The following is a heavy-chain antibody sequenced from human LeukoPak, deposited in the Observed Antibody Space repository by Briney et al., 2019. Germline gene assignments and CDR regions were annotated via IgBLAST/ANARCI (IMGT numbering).Heavy chain of an antibody. CDR1: GYTFTSSG. Sequence: LGASVKVSCKASGYTFTSSGMSWVRQAPGQGLEWMGWIDAYNGNTNYAQKLQGRVTMTTDTSTTTAYMELRSLRLDDTAVYYCARAGSYYYMDLWGKGTTVTVSS. V-gene: IGHV1-18*01. CDR3: ARAGSYYYMDL. D-gene: IGHD1-1*01. J-gene: IGHJ6*03. CDR2: IDAYNGNT.